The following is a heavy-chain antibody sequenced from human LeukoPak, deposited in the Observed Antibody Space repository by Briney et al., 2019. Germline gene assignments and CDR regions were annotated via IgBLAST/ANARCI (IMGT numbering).Heavy chain of an antibody. Sequence: PSQTLSLTCTVSGGSISSGSYYWTWIRQPPGKGLEWIGYIYYSGSTNYNPSLKSRVTMSVDTSKNQFSLRLSSVTAADTAVYYCARTGSYDSNGLDSWGQGTLVTVSS. D-gene: IGHD3-22*01. J-gene: IGHJ4*02. V-gene: IGHV4-61*01. CDR2: IYYSGST. CDR1: GGSISSGSYY. CDR3: ARTGSYDSNGLDS.